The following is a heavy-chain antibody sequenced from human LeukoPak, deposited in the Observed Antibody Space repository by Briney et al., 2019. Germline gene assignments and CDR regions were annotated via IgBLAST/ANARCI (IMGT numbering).Heavy chain of an antibody. CDR3: ARSPLIRESYGDKIVKVYY. J-gene: IGHJ4*02. D-gene: IGHD4-17*01. CDR2: ISGRADST. CDR1: GFVFSNYA. V-gene: IGHV3-23*01. Sequence: GGSLRLSCAASGFVFSNYAMSWVRQAPGRGLEWVSTISGRADSTYSADSVRGRFTIHRDSYKNTLSLQMDSLRAEDTAVYYCARSPLIRESYGDKIVKVYYWGQGTLVTVSS.